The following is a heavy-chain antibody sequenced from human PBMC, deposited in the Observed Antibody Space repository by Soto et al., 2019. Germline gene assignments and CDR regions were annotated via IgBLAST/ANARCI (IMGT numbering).Heavy chain of an antibody. J-gene: IGHJ6*02. Sequence: SETLSLTCTVSGGSISSYYWSWIRQPPGKGLEWIAYIYYSGSTNYNPSLKSRVTISVDTSKNQFSLKLSSVTAADTAVYYCARGDGSVTAGYYYYGMDVWGQGTTVTVSS. CDR2: IYYSGST. CDR3: ARGDGSVTAGYYYYGMDV. D-gene: IGHD1-26*01. CDR1: GGSISSYY. V-gene: IGHV4-59*01.